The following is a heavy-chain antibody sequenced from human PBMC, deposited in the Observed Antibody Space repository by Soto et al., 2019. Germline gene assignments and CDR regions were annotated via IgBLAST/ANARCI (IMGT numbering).Heavy chain of an antibody. Sequence: AAAKVTCKASGYTLISYDMNWVRHATGQGLESLGSMNPNSGNTGYAQKFQGRFTMTRNTSISTAYMELSNLRSEDTAVYFCARDGGYDVLTGHYILLYYLDNWGLGTLVTVSS. J-gene: IGHJ4*02. CDR2: MNPNSGNT. V-gene: IGHV1-8*01. CDR1: GYTLISYD. CDR3: ARDGGYDVLTGHYILLYYLDN. D-gene: IGHD3-9*01.